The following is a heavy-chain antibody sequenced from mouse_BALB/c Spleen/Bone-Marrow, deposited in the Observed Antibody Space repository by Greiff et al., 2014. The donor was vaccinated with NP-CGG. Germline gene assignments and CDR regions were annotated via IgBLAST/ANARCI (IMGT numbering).Heavy chain of an antibody. CDR2: ISYSGST. CDR1: GDSITSDY. J-gene: IGHJ2*01. D-gene: IGHD2-3*01. V-gene: IGHV3-8*02. CDR3: ATYDGYYFDY. Sequence: EVKLMESGPSLVKPSQTLSLTCSVTGDSITSDYWNWIRKFPGNKLEYMGYISYSGSTYYSPSLKSRISITRDTSKNQYYLQLNSVTTEDTATYYCATYDGYYFDYWGQGTTLTVSS.